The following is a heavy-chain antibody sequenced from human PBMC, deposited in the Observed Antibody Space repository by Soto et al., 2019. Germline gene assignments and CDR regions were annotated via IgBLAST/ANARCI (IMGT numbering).Heavy chain of an antibody. D-gene: IGHD2-15*01. CDR1: GASISSTNW. V-gene: IGHV4-4*02. CDR2: IYHSGAT. Sequence: QVQLQESGPGLVKPSGTLSLTCAVSGASISSTNWWSWVRQAPGEGPEWIGEIYHSGATNYNPSLKGRVIISMDTSKNQLSLRLDSVTAADTAVYFCARHIAVPTTRGFDYWGQGTLVTVSS. J-gene: IGHJ4*02. CDR3: ARHIAVPTTRGFDY.